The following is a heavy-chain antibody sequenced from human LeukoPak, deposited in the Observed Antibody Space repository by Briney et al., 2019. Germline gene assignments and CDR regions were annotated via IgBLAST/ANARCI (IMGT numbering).Heavy chain of an antibody. Sequence: GASVKVSCKASGYTFTSYGISWVRQAPGQGLEWMGWISAYNGNTNYAQKLQGRVTMTTDTSTSTAYMELRSLRSDDTAVYYCARGLMVRGVTSYYYYGMDVWGQGTTVTVSS. V-gene: IGHV1-18*01. J-gene: IGHJ6*02. CDR1: GYTFTSYG. CDR3: ARGLMVRGVTSYYYYGMDV. D-gene: IGHD3-10*01. CDR2: ISAYNGNT.